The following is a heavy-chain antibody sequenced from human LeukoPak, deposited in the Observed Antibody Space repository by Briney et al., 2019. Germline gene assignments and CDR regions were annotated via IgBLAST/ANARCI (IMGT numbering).Heavy chain of an antibody. Sequence: SETLSLTCTVSGGSISSYYWSWIRQPPGKGPEWIGYIYYTGSTDYNPSLKSRVTMSVDTSKNQFSLKLSSVTAADTAVYYCARPAGMATILAGDAFDIWGQGTMVTVSS. V-gene: IGHV4-59*12. J-gene: IGHJ3*02. CDR1: GGSISSYY. CDR3: ARPAGMATILAGDAFDI. D-gene: IGHD5-24*01. CDR2: IYYTGST.